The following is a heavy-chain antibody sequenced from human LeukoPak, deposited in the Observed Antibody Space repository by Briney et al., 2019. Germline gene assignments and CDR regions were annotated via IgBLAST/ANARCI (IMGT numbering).Heavy chain of an antibody. V-gene: IGHV3-23*01. D-gene: IGHD3-10*01. CDR1: GFTFSSYA. CDR3: AREGSRFHAFDI. Sequence: PGGSLRLSCAASGFTFSSYAMSWVRQAPGKGLEWVSAISGSGVSTNYADSVKGRFTISRDNSKNTLYLQMNSLRAEDTAVYYCAREGSRFHAFDIWGQGTMVTVSS. J-gene: IGHJ3*02. CDR2: ISGSGVST.